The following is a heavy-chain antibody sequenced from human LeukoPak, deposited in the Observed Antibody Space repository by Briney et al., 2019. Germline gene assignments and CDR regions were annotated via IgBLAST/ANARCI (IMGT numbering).Heavy chain of an antibody. CDR3: AKSVLFLVPAPIAGEYYFDY. D-gene: IGHD2-2*02. Sequence: GGSLRLSCAASGFTFSSYAMSWVRQAPGKGLEGVSGISGSGGSTYYADSVKGRFSISGDNSKNTLFLQVNILRCEETAVYYFAKSVLFLVPAPIAGEYYFDYWGPGTLVTVSS. CDR1: GFTFSSYA. J-gene: IGHJ4*02. V-gene: IGHV3-23*01. CDR2: ISGSGGST.